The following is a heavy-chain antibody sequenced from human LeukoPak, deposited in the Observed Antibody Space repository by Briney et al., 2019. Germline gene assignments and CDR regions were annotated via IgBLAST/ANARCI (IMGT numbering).Heavy chain of an antibody. V-gene: IGHV4-59*01. Sequence: SETLSLTCTASGGFISDSYWSWIRQPPGKGLEWIGYIYYSGTTKYNPSLKSRVTISTDTSKKQFSLRLSSVTAADTAVYYCARSPRPYSSSSFRYYYYMDVWGKGTTVTVSS. J-gene: IGHJ6*03. CDR2: IYYSGTT. CDR3: ARSPRPYSSSSFRYYYYMDV. D-gene: IGHD6-6*01. CDR1: GGFISDSY.